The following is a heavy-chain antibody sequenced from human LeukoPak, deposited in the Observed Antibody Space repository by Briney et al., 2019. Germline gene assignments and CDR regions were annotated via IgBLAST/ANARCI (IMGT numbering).Heavy chain of an antibody. V-gene: IGHV4-34*01. Sequence: SETLSLTCAVSGGSFSDYQWNWIRQSPGKGLEWLGEISHSGTTTYNPSLKSRVTISVDTSKNQFSLRLRSVTAADTAVYYCARVAAGIGFFQHWGQGTLVTVSS. CDR2: ISHSGTT. CDR3: ARVAAGIGFFQH. J-gene: IGHJ1*01. CDR1: GGSFSDYQ. D-gene: IGHD6-13*01.